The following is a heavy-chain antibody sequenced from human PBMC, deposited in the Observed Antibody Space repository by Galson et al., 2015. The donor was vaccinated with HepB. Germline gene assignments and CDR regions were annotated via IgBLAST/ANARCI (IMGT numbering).Heavy chain of an antibody. D-gene: IGHD5-24*01. CDR3: ARDPGWLQLSDAFDI. CDR2: ISYDGSNK. CDR1: GFTFSSYA. V-gene: IGHV3-30*04. Sequence: SLRLSCAASGFTFSSYAMHWVRQAPGKGLEWVAVISYDGSNKYYADSVKGRFTISRDNSKNTLYLQMNSLRAEDTAVYYCARDPGWLQLSDAFDIWGQGTMVTVSS. J-gene: IGHJ3*02.